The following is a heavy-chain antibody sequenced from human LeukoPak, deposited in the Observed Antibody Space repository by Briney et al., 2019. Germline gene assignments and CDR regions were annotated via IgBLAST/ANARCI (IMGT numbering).Heavy chain of an antibody. Sequence: ASVKVSCKASGYTFTSYDINWVRQAPGQGLEWMGWINPNSGGTNYAQKFQGRVTMTRDTSISTAYMELSRLRSDDTAVYYCARDFCSGGSCTNWFDPWGQGTLVTVSS. CDR3: ARDFCSGGSCTNWFDP. D-gene: IGHD2-15*01. CDR2: INPNSGGT. J-gene: IGHJ5*02. CDR1: GYTFTSYD. V-gene: IGHV1-2*02.